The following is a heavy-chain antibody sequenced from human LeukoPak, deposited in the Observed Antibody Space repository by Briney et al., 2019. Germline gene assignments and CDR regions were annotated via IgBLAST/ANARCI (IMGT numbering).Heavy chain of an antibody. D-gene: IGHD3-22*01. CDR1: GFTFSTFA. V-gene: IGHV3-23*01. CDR2: ISGAGGVT. J-gene: IGHJ4*02. CDR3: AKKQHSGYFPFDY. Sequence: GGSLRLSCAASGFTFSTFAMGWVRQAPGMGLEWVSTISGAGGVTYYADSVKGRFTISRDNSRNTLFLQMDSLRAEDTAVYFCAKKQHSGYFPFDYWGQGTLVTVSS.